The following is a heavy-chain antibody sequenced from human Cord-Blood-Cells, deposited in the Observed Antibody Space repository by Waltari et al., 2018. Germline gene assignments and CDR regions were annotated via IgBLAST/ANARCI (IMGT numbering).Heavy chain of an antibody. D-gene: IGHD1-26*01. V-gene: IGHV3-48*02. CDR1: GFTFSSYS. CDR3: ASQHRAHSGSYYFDY. CDR2: ISSSSSTI. J-gene: IGHJ4*02. Sequence: EVQLVESGGGLVQPGGSLRLSCAASGFTFSSYSMNWLRQAPGKGLEWVSYISSSSSTIYYADSVKGRFTISRDNAKNSLYLQMNSLRDEDTAVYYCASQHRAHSGSYYFDYWGQGTLVTVSS.